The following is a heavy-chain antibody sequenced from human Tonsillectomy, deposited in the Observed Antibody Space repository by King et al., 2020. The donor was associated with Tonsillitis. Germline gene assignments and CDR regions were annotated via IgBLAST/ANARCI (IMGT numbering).Heavy chain of an antibody. Sequence: QLQESGPGLVKPSETLSLTCTVSGGSISSSSYYWGWIRQPPGKGLEWIGSIYYSGSTYYNPSLKSRVTISLDTSKNQFSLMLSSVTAADTAVYYCAIPSSGWYSGFDYWGQGILVTVSS. CDR1: GGSISSSSYY. J-gene: IGHJ4*02. CDR2: IYYSGST. V-gene: IGHV4-39*01. D-gene: IGHD6-19*01. CDR3: AIPSSGWYSGFDY.